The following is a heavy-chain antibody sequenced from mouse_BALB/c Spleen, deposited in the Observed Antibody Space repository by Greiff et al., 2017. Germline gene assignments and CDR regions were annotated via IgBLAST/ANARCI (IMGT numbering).Heavy chain of an antibody. V-gene: IGHV2-9*02. CDR3: ARAGLLRLPDY. J-gene: IGHJ2*01. CDR1: GFSLTSYG. Sequence: VKLQESGPGLVAPSQSLSITCTVSGFSLTSYGVHWVRQPPGKGLEWLGVIWAGGSTNYNSALMSRLSISKDNSKSQVFLKMNSLQTDDTAMYYCARAGLLRLPDYWGQGTTLTVSS. D-gene: IGHD1-2*01. CDR2: IWAGGST.